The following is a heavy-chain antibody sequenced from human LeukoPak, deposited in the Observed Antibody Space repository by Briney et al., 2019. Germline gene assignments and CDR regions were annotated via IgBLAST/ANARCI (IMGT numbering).Heavy chain of an antibody. CDR2: IIGSGGST. Sequence: GGSLRLSCAASGFTFSSYAMSWVRQAPGEGLEWVSAIIGSGGSTYYADSVKGRFTISRDNSKNTLYLQMNRLRAEDTAVYYCAKDASWDSSGLYFAYWGQGTLVTVSP. J-gene: IGHJ4*02. D-gene: IGHD3-22*01. CDR3: AKDASWDSSGLYFAY. V-gene: IGHV3-23*01. CDR1: GFTFSSYA.